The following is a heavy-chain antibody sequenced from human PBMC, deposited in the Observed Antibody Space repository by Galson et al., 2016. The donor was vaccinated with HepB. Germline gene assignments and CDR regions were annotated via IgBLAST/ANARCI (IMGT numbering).Heavy chain of an antibody. J-gene: IGHJ4*02. V-gene: IGHV4-30-2*01. CDR2: ISHSGNI. D-gene: IGHD2-2*01. CDR1: GGSINTGTDS. CDR3: ARVYKYCSSTNCYDY. Sequence: TLSLTCAVSGGSINTGTDSWSWIRQPPGKDLEWIGYISHSGNIYYNPSFKSRVTISVDTSKKQFSLKLSSVTAADTAVYYCARVYKYCSSTNCYDYWGQGTLVTVSS.